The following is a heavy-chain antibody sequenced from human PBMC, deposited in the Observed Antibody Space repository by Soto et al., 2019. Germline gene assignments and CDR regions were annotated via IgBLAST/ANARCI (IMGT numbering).Heavy chain of an antibody. V-gene: IGHV5-51*01. Sequence: GESLKSSCKGSGYSLTSYWIGWVRQMPGKGLEWMGIIYPGDSDTRYSPSFQGQVTISADKSISTAYLQWSSLKASDTAMYYCARRRGPHEGYDFCSGYYSSESYYYGMDVWGQGTTVTVSS. CDR1: GYSLTSYW. J-gene: IGHJ6*02. CDR2: IYPGDSDT. CDR3: ARRRGPHEGYDFCSGYYSSESYYYGMDV. D-gene: IGHD3-3*01.